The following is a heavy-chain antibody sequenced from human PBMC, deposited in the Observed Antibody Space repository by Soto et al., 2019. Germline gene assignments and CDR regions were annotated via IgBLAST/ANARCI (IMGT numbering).Heavy chain of an antibody. V-gene: IGHV5-51*01. CDR2: IYPGDSDT. Sequence: GESLKISCKGSGYTFTSYWIAWVRQMPGKGLEWMGIIYPGDSDTRYSPSFQGQVTISAGKSISTAYLQWSSLKASDTAMYYCARREGFGGTSSYEFDYWGQGTVVTVSS. D-gene: IGHD2-2*01. CDR3: ARREGFGGTSSYEFDY. CDR1: GYTFTSYW. J-gene: IGHJ4*02.